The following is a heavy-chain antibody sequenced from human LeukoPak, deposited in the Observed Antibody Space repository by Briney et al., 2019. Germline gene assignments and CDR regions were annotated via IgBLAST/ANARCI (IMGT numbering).Heavy chain of an antibody. J-gene: IGHJ5*02. Sequence: GESLKISCKGSEYSFTSYWIGWVRQMPGKGLEWMGIIYPGDSDTRYSPSFQGQVTISADKSISTAYLQWSSLKASDTAMYYCARSQYCSGGSCHTDSWGQGTLVTVSS. CDR1: EYSFTSYW. V-gene: IGHV5-51*01. D-gene: IGHD2-15*01. CDR3: ARSQYCSGGSCHTDS. CDR2: IYPGDSDT.